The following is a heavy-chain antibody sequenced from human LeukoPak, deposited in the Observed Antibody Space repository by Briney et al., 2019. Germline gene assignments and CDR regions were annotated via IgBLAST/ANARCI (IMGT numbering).Heavy chain of an antibody. CDR3: ASHTPRCLPIAVADYFDY. J-gene: IGHJ4*02. V-gene: IGHV3-21*01. Sequence: GGSLRLACAVSGFTLCSYSMNWVRQAPGKGREWVSFVSTSCSYIYYADSVKGRFTISRDNANNSLYLQMHSLRAEDTAVYYCASHTPRCLPIAVADYFDYWGQGTLVTVSS. D-gene: IGHD6-19*01. CDR1: GFTLCSYS. CDR2: VSTSCSYI.